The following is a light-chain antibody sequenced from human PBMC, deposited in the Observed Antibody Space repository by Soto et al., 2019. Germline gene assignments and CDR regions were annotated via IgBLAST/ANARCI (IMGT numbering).Light chain of an antibody. V-gene: IGKV3-11*01. CDR1: PSVSSY. CDR2: DAS. CDR3: QQRSNWPPTWT. J-gene: IGKJ1*01. Sequence: EIVLTPSPATLSLSPGERATLSCRASPSVSSYLAWYQQNPGQAPRLLIYDASNRATGIPARFSGSGSGTDFTLTISSLEPEDFAVYYCQQRSNWPPTWTFGQGTKV.